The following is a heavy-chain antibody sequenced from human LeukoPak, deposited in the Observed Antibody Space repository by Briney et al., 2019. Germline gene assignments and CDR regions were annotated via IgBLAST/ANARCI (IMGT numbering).Heavy chain of an antibody. CDR3: ATGGYSAWCDY. J-gene: IGHJ4*01. Sequence: SETLSLTWSVSDGSINTYFWGWIRQPAGEGREWIGRIESSRTTSLNPSLKSRVTISQDKSKKQFSLKLSSVTAADTAVYYCATGGYSAWCDYWGHGTQVIVSS. D-gene: IGHD6-19*01. V-gene: IGHV4-4*07. CDR2: IESSRTT. CDR1: DGSINTYF.